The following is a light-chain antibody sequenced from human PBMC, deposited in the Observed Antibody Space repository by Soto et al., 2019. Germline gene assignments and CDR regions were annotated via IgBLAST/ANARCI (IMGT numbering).Light chain of an antibody. CDR3: CSYVGATTYV. Sequence: SYELTQPPSVSVAPGQTARITCGGKNIGSNNVQWYRQSPGQAPVLVVYDNTDRPSGIPDRFSGSNSGSTASLTISGLQAEDEADYYCCSYVGATTYVFGTGTKLTVL. CDR2: DNT. V-gene: IGLV3-21*02. CDR1: NIGSNN. J-gene: IGLJ1*01.